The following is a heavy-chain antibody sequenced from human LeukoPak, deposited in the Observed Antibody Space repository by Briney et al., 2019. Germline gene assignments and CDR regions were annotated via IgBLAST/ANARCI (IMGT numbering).Heavy chain of an antibody. CDR2: ISYDGSNK. CDR3: AKVYYYDSSGDFVWSDAFDI. J-gene: IGHJ3*02. CDR1: GFTFSSYG. Sequence: GGPLRLSCAASGFTFSSYGMHWVRQAPGKGLEWVAVISYDGSNKYYADSVKGRFTISRDNSKNTLYLQMNSLRAEDTAVYYCAKVYYYDSSGDFVWSDAFDIWGQGTMVTVSS. V-gene: IGHV3-30*18. D-gene: IGHD3-22*01.